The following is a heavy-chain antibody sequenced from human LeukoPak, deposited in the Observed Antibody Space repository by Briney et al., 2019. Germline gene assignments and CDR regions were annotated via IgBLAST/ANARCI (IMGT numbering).Heavy chain of an antibody. J-gene: IGHJ6*02. CDR2: ITDSGNTI. Sequence: LSLTCAVYGGSFSGYYWSWIRQPPGKGLEWVSYITDSGNTIHYADSVKGRFTISRDNAKNSLYLQMNSLRAEDTAVYYCARSIGLTGGGVDVWGQGTTVTVSS. CDR3: ARSIGLTGGGVDV. D-gene: IGHD3-9*01. V-gene: IGHV3-11*01. CDR1: GGSFSGYY.